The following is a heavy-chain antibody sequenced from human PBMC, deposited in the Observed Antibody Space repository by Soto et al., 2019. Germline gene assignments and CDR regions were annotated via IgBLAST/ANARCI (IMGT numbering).Heavy chain of an antibody. CDR1: GFTFSSYS. J-gene: IGHJ4*02. CDR3: ARAYGGIAARLDY. Sequence: PGGSLRLSCAASGFTFSSYSMNWVRQAPGKGLEWVSYISSSSSTIYYADSVKGRFTISRDNSKNTLYLQMNSLRAEDTAVYYCARAYGGIAARLDYWGQGTLVTVSS. CDR2: ISSSSSTI. D-gene: IGHD6-6*01. V-gene: IGHV3-48*01.